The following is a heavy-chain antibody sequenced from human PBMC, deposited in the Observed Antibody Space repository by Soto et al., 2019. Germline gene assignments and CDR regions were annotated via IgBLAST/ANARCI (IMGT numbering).Heavy chain of an antibody. CDR2: IIPILGMA. D-gene: IGHD3-10*01. CDR1: GGTFSSYT. CDR3: ARDSALYYYGSGSYSWFDP. V-gene: IGHV1-69*08. J-gene: IGHJ5*02. Sequence: QVQLVQSGAEVKKPGSSVKVSCKASGGTFSSYTISWVRQAPGQGLEWMGRIIPILGMANYAQKFQGRVTITADKSTSTAYMELSSLRSEDTAVYYCARDSALYYYGSGSYSWFDPWGQGTLVTVSS.